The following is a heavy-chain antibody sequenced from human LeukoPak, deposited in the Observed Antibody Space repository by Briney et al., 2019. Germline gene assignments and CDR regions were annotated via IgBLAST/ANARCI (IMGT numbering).Heavy chain of an antibody. V-gene: IGHV3-21*01. CDR3: ARDRLDAFDI. CDR1: GFTLSNFR. J-gene: IGHJ3*02. Sequence: GGSLRLSCAASGFTLSNFRMSWVRQAPGKGLEWVSSISSSSSYIYYADSVKGRFTISRDNAKNSLYLQMNSLRAEDTAVYYCARDRLDAFDIWGQGTMVTVSS. CDR2: ISSSSSYI.